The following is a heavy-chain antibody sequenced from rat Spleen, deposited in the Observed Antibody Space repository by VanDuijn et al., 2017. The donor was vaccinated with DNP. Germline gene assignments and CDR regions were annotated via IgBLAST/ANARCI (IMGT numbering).Heavy chain of an antibody. CDR1: GFTFFNYD. Sequence: EVQLVESGGGLVQPGRSLKISCAVSGFTFFNYDMAWVRQAPTRGLEWVASISPSGGTTYYRDSVKGRFTVSRDNARSSLYLQLDTLGSEDTATYYCARQGGTTPFDYWGQGVMVTVSS. CDR2: ISPSGGTT. D-gene: IGHD1-5*01. V-gene: IGHV5-25*01. J-gene: IGHJ2*01. CDR3: ARQGGTTPFDY.